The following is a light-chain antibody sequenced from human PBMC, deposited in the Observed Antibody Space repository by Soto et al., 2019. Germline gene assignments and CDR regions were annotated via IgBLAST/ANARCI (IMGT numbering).Light chain of an antibody. Sequence: DIQLTQSPSSLSASVGDRVTITCRASQGITTYLAWYQQKPGKVPNLLIYGAYKLYSGVPSRFGGSGSGTHFTLTISGLRPEDVATYYCQYSNRAPLTFGGGTKVEI. CDR3: QYSNRAPLT. V-gene: IGKV1-27*01. J-gene: IGKJ4*01. CDR2: GAY. CDR1: QGITTY.